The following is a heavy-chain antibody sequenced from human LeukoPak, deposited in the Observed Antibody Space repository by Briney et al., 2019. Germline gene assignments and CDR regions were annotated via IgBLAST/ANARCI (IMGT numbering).Heavy chain of an antibody. J-gene: IGHJ6*03. CDR3: TREGFYYMDV. CDR2: INQDGRGK. V-gene: IGHV3-7*01. Sequence: GGSLRLSCTASGFTFGDYAMSWVRQAPGKGLEWVANINQDGRGKNFVDSVKGRFTISRDNANNSLYLQMNSLRAEDTAVYYCTREGFYYMDVWGKGTTVTVSS. CDR1: GFTFGDYA.